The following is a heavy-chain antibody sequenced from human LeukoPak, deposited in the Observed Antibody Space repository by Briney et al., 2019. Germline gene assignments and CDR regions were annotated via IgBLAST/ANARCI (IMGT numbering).Heavy chain of an antibody. D-gene: IGHD2-2*01. V-gene: IGHV3-23*01. CDR2: ITSGGGST. CDR1: GFTFSSYA. Sequence: PGGSLRLSCAASGFTFSSYAMSWVRQAPGKGLEWVSTITSGGGSTYYADSVKGRFTISRDNSKNMLHLQMNSLRAEDTAVYYCAKDHPDCSGTSCLLFDCWGQGTLVTVSS. J-gene: IGHJ4*02. CDR3: AKDHPDCSGTSCLLFDC.